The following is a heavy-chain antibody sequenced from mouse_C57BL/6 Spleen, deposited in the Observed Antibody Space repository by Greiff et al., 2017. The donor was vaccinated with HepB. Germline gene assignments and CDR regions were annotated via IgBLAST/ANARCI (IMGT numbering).Heavy chain of an antibody. CDR3: AILNWEFAY. J-gene: IGHJ3*01. CDR1: GYTFTSYW. CDR2: IYPSDSET. Sequence: QVHVKQPGAELVRPGSSVKLSCKASGYTFTSYWMDWVKQRPGQGLEWIGNIYPSDSETHYNQKFKDKATLTVDKSSSTAYMQLSSLTSEDSAVYYCAILNWEFAYWGQGTLVTVSA. D-gene: IGHD4-1*01. V-gene: IGHV1-61*01.